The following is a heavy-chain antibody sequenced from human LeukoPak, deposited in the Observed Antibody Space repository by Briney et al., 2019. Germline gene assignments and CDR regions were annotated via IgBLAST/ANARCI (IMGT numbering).Heavy chain of an antibody. V-gene: IGHV3-33*01. Sequence: PGGSLRLSCAASGFTFSSYGMHWVRQAPGKGLEWVAVIWYDGSNKYYADSVKGRFTISRDNSKNTLYLQMNSLRAEDTAVYYCARDFGHYDSSGYYYPRFDYWGQGTLVTVSS. D-gene: IGHD3-22*01. J-gene: IGHJ4*02. CDR1: GFTFSSYG. CDR3: ARDFGHYDSSGYYYPRFDY. CDR2: IWYDGSNK.